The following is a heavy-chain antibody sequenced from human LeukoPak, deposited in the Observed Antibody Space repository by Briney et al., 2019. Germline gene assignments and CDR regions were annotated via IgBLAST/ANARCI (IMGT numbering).Heavy chain of an antibody. Sequence: ASVKVSCKASGGTFISYAISWVRRAPGQGLEWMGGIIPIFGTANYAQKFQGRVTITADESTSTAYMELSSLRSEDTAVYYCARGVTCSGGSCYPILWGQGTLVTVSS. CDR3: ARGVTCSGGSCYPIL. V-gene: IGHV1-69*13. J-gene: IGHJ4*02. CDR1: GGTFISYA. CDR2: IIPIFGTA. D-gene: IGHD2-15*01.